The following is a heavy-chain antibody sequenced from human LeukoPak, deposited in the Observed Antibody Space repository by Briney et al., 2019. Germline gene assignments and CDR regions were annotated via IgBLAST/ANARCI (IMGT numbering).Heavy chain of an antibody. V-gene: IGHV4-39*07. J-gene: IGHJ4*02. D-gene: IGHD2-2*01. CDR3: ARYPYFDY. Sequence: PSETLSLTCTVSGGSTNSISYYWGWIRQPPGKGLEWIGEINHSGSTNYNPSLKSRVTISVDTSKNQFSLKLSSVTAADTAVYYCARYPYFDYWGQGTLVTVSS. CDR2: INHSGST. CDR1: GGSTNSISYY.